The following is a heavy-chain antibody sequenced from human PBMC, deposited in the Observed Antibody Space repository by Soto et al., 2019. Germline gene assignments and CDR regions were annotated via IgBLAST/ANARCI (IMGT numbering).Heavy chain of an antibody. CDR3: ARDRGSRPEQNPLFGY. J-gene: IGHJ4*02. D-gene: IGHD3-10*01. CDR1: GYTFTSYY. CDR2: INPSGGST. Sequence: GASVKVSCKASGYTFTSYYMHWVRQAPGQGLEWMGIINPSGGSTSYAQKFQGRVTITRDTSASTAYMELSSLRSEDTAVYYCARDRGSRPEQNPLFGYWGQGTLVTVSS. V-gene: IGHV1-46*01.